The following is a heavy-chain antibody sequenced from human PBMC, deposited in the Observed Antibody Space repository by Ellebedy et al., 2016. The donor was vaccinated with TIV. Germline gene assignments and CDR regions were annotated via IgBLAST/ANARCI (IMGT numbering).Heavy chain of an antibody. V-gene: IGHV3-7*04. CDR1: GFTFSSYW. D-gene: IGHD3-10*01. Sequence: GESLKISCAASGFTFSSYWMSWVRQAPGKGLEWVANIKQAESETYYVGSVKGRFTVSRDNAETSLYLQMNSLRADDSAVYYCARAGRPLDYWGQGTLVTVSS. J-gene: IGHJ4*02. CDR2: IKQAESET. CDR3: ARAGRPLDY.